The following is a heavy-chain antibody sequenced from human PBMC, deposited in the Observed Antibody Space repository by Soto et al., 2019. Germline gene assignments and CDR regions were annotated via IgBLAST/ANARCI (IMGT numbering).Heavy chain of an antibody. CDR3: AREGIAARPVYYYYYMDV. J-gene: IGHJ6*03. Sequence: GGSLRLSCAASGFTFSSYWMSWVRQAPGKGLEWVANIKQDGSEKYYVDSVKGRFTISRDNAKNSLYLQMNSLRAEDTAVYYCAREGIAARPVYYYYYMDVWGKGTTVTVSS. CDR2: IKQDGSEK. CDR1: GFTFSSYW. V-gene: IGHV3-7*01. D-gene: IGHD6-6*01.